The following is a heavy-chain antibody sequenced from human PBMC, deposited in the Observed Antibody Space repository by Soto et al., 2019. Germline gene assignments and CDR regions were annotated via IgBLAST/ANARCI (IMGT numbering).Heavy chain of an antibody. V-gene: IGHV3-23*01. CDR1: GFTFSTYG. Sequence: EVQLLESGGGLVQPGGSLRLSCTASGFTFSTYGMSWVRQAPGKGLEWVSSLSGDGTTTYYIDSVKGRFTISRDNSRNTLSLQMNSLRTEDTAVYYCAKDIPCDSSAYNYWGQGILVTVSS. CDR2: LSGDGTTT. D-gene: IGHD3-22*01. J-gene: IGHJ4*02. CDR3: AKDIPCDSSAYNY.